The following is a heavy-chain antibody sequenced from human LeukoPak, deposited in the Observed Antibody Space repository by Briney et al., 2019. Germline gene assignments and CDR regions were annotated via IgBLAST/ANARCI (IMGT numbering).Heavy chain of an antibody. J-gene: IGHJ4*02. D-gene: IGHD5-18*01. CDR3: AKGRIQLWDPNSGPHFDY. CDR1: GFTFSSYA. V-gene: IGHV3-23*01. Sequence: PGRSLGLSCAASGFTFSSYAMSWVRQAPGKGLEWVSAISGSGGSTYYADSVKGRFTISRDNSKNTLYLQMNSLRAEDTAVYYCAKGRIQLWDPNSGPHFDYWGQGTLVTVSS. CDR2: ISGSGGST.